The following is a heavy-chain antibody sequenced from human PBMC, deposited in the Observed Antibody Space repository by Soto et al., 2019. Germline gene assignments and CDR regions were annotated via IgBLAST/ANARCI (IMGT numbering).Heavy chain of an antibody. V-gene: IGHV4-59*01. Sequence: QVQLQESGPGLVKPSETLALTCTVAGGSINDDYWSWIRQPPGKGLEWIAYVHYSGSTNYNPTLQSRVTISLDTSKNQFSLKMSSVTDAATAVYYCVRDPLRIDSNGYSYGLDVWGQGTTVTVSS. CDR2: VHYSGST. CDR1: GGSINDDY. CDR3: VRDPLRIDSNGYSYGLDV. D-gene: IGHD3-22*01. J-gene: IGHJ6*02.